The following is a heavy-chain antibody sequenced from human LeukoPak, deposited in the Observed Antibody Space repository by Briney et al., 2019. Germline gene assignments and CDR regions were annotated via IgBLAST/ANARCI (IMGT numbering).Heavy chain of an antibody. Sequence: ASVKVSCKASGYTFTSYDINWVRQATGQGLEWMGWMNPNSGNTGYAQKFQGRVTMTRNTSISTAYMELSSLRSEDTAVYHCARASYYDFWSGYYTRWFDPWGQGTLVTVSS. V-gene: IGHV1-8*01. D-gene: IGHD3-3*01. CDR3: ARASYYDFWSGYYTRWFDP. CDR1: GYTFTSYD. CDR2: MNPNSGNT. J-gene: IGHJ5*02.